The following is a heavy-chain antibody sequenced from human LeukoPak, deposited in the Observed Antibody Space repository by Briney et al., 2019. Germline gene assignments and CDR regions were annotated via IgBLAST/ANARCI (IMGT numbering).Heavy chain of an antibody. D-gene: IGHD3-22*01. CDR2: ISTDSRTM. CDR3: ARDRHKYNYDSGGYPPY. CDR1: GFTFNSYS. V-gene: IGHV3-48*01. Sequence: PGGSLRLSCAASGFTFNSYSMNWVRQAPGKGLEWISYISTDSRTMYYADSVKGRFTISRDNAKNSLYLQMNSLRAEDTAVYYCARDRHKYNYDSGGYPPYWGQGTLVTVSS. J-gene: IGHJ4*02.